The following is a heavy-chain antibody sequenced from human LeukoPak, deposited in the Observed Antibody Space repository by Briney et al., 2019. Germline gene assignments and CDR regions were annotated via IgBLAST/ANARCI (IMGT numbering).Heavy chain of an antibody. CDR2: IYYSGSP. D-gene: IGHD4-23*01. V-gene: IGHV4-39*01. Sequence: SETLSLTCAVSGGSISSTSYYWGWIRQPPGKGLEWIGYIYYSGSPYSNPSLDSRVTISVDTSKNQFSLKLASVTAADTAVYYCARLLDRYGGQYFFDSWGRGTLVTVSS. CDR3: ARLLDRYGGQYFFDS. CDR1: GGSISSTSYY. J-gene: IGHJ4*02.